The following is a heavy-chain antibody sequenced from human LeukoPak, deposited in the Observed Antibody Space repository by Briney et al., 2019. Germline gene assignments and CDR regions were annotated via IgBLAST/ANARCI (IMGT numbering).Heavy chain of an antibody. CDR1: GFTFSSYS. J-gene: IGHJ5*02. V-gene: IGHV3-21*01. D-gene: IGHD3-9*01. CDR3: AKEITILDNWFDP. Sequence: PGGSLRLSCAASGFTFSSYSMNWVRQAPGKGLEWVSSISSSSSYIYYADSVKGRFTISRDNSKNTLYLQMNSLRAEDTAVYYCAKEITILDNWFDPWGQGTLVTVSS. CDR2: ISSSSSYI.